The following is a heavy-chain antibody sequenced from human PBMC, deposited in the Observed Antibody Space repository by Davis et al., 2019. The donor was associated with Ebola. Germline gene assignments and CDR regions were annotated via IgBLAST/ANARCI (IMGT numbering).Heavy chain of an antibody. J-gene: IGHJ4*02. D-gene: IGHD5-12*01. V-gene: IGHV4-59*12. CDR2: IYYSGST. CDR1: GGSISSYY. Sequence: MPSETLSLTCTVSGGSISSYYWSWIRQPPGKGLEWIGYIYYSGSTNYNPSLKSRVTISVDTSKNHFSLKLSSVTAADTAVYYCARVGGIYREDYWGQGTLVTVSS. CDR3: ARVGGIYREDY.